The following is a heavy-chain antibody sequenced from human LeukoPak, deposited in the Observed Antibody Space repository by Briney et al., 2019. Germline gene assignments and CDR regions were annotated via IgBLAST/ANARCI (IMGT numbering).Heavy chain of an antibody. D-gene: IGHD5-24*01. CDR3: AREGHVGTDGF. V-gene: IGHV1-69*13. CDR1: GGSFSSYG. J-gene: IGHJ1*01. Sequence: ASGKVSCKASGGSFSSYGISWVRHAPGQGLEWMGGRIPILGTTNLAQKFQGRLTITADESTSTAYMELNGLRVDDTAVYYCAREGHVGTDGFWGKGTLVSVSS. CDR2: RIPILGTT.